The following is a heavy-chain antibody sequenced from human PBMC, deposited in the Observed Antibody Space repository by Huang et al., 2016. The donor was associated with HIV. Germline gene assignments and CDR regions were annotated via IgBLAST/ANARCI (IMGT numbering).Heavy chain of an antibody. CDR1: GGSFRNFA. CDR2: SIPTLGKA. CDR3: ATVDYYDTSGPQRGYFDN. J-gene: IGHJ4*02. Sequence: QVQLVQSGAEVKKPGSSVKVSCKASGGSFRNFAIGWVRQAPGQGLGGLGGSIPTLGKANYAQKFQGRVTIIADESTSTAYMELSSLRSEDTAVYYCATVDYYDTSGPQRGYFDNWGQGTLVTVSS. D-gene: IGHD3-22*01. V-gene: IGHV1-69*01.